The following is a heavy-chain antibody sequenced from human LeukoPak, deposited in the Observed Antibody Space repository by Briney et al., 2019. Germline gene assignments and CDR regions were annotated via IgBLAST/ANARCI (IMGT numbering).Heavy chain of an antibody. D-gene: IGHD5-12*01. CDR3: ARGVWLRSIVATGYYMDV. CDR2: INHSGST. CDR1: GGSFSGYY. Sequence: SETLSLTCAVYGGSFSGYYWSWIRQPPGKGLEWIGEINHSGSTNYNPSLKSRVTISVDTSKNQFSLKLSSVTAADTAVYYCARGVWLRSIVATGYYMDVWGKGTTVTISS. J-gene: IGHJ6*03. V-gene: IGHV4-34*01.